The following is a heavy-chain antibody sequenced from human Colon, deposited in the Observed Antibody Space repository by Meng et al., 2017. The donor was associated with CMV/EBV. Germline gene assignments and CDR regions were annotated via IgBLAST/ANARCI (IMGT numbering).Heavy chain of an antibody. J-gene: IGHJ4*02. CDR2: IAPMLGLP. CDR3: ARDLGGDYFDY. V-gene: IGHV1-69*04. D-gene: IGHD3-16*01. CDR1: GDNFNNYA. Sequence: SVKVSCKSSGDNFNNYAINWVRQAPGQGLEWMGSIAPMLGLPNYAQMFQGRLTIIADKSTSTAYMELSSVTAADTAVYYCARDLGGDYFDYWGQGTLVTVSS.